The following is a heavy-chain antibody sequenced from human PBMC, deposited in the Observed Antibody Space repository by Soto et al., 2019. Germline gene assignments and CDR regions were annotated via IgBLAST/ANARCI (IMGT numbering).Heavy chain of an antibody. CDR2: ISGSGGST. CDR3: AKIRYCSGGSCYSGYYCYYIDV. D-gene: IGHD2-15*01. CDR1: GFTFSSYA. V-gene: IGHV3-23*01. Sequence: EVQLLESGGGLVQPGGSLRLSCAASGFTFSSYAMSWVRQAPGQGLEWVSAISGSGGSTYYADSVKGRFTISRDNSRDTLYLEMNRSRVEDTAGYYCAKIRYCSGGSCYSGYYCYYIDVWGKGTTVTVSS. J-gene: IGHJ6*03.